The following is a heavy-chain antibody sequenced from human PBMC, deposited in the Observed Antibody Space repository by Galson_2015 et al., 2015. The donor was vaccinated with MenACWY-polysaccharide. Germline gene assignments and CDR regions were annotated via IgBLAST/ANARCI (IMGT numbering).Heavy chain of an antibody. J-gene: IGHJ4*02. V-gene: IGHV3-23*01. CDR3: VKAHETSGWNRGPGY. CDR1: GFTFSAYT. D-gene: IGHD6-19*01. Sequence: SLRLSCAASGFTFSAYTMSWIRQAPGKGLEWVTVISIDGRNTYYADPVKGRFTISRDNSKNTLFLQMNGLTAEDMAVYYCVKAHETSGWNRGPGYWGQGTLVTVSS. CDR2: ISIDGRNT.